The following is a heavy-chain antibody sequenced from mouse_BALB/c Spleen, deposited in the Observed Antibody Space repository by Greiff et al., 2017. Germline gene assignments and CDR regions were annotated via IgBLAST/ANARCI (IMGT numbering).Heavy chain of an antibody. CDR3: AREGYGSSYRYAMDY. V-gene: IGHV5-6-5*01. D-gene: IGHD1-1*01. CDR1: GFTFSSYA. J-gene: IGHJ4*01. CDR2: ISSGGST. Sequence: EVKLVESGGGLVQPGGSLKLSCAASGFTFSSYAMSWVRQTPEKRLEWVASISSGGSTYYPDSVKGRFTISRDNARNILYLQMSSLRSEDTAMYYCAREGYGSSYRYAMDYWGQGTSVTVSS.